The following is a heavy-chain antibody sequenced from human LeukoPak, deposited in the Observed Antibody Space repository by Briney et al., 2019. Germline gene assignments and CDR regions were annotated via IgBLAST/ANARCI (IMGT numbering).Heavy chain of an antibody. J-gene: IGHJ5*01. V-gene: IGHV4-59*11. D-gene: IGHD6-6*01. CDR1: GSMRNPF. Sequence: PSETLSLTRTVFGSMRNPFWSWIRQPPGKGLAWIGYIYDSGATDYNPSIQSRVTMSVDTSANQFSLKLSSVTTADTAVYYCATRPAGNTWAAIFDFRSRGTLVTVSS. CDR2: IYDSGAT. CDR3: ATRPAGNTWAAIFDF.